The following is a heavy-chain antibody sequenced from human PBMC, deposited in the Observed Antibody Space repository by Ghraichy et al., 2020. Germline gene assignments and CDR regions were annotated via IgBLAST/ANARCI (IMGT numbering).Heavy chain of an antibody. Sequence: ASVKVSCKASGYTFTGYYIHWVRQAPGQGLEWMGWINPNSGGTNYAQKFQGRVTMTRDTSISTAYMELSRLRSDDTAVYYCARESTGGYCSGGSCPGNWFDPWGQGTLVTV. J-gene: IGHJ5*02. CDR3: ARESTGGYCSGGSCPGNWFDP. V-gene: IGHV1-2*02. CDR2: INPNSGGT. D-gene: IGHD2-15*01. CDR1: GYTFTGYY.